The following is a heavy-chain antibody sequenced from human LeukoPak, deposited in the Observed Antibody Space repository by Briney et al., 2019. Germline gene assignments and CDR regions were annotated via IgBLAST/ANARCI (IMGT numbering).Heavy chain of an antibody. CDR3: ARDRAATQSWVEFDL. CDR1: GFAISSTR. J-gene: IGHJ5*02. CDR2: IYVTGET. V-gene: IGHV3-66*03. Sequence: SGGSLRLSCAASGFAISSTRMYWVRQAQRKGLEWVSLIYVTGETFYADSVKGRFTISRDNSKNMLYLQMNNLRPEDSAVYYCARDRAATQSWVEFDLWGQGTRVTVSS. D-gene: IGHD4-11*01.